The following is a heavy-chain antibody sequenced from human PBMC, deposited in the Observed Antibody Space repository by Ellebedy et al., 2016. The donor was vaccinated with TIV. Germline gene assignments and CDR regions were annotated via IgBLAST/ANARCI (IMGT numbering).Heavy chain of an antibody. V-gene: IGHV4-39*01. CDR1: GGSISSSSYY. J-gene: IGHJ4*02. Sequence: MPSETLSLTCTVSGGSISSSSYYWGWIRQPPGKGLEWIGSIYYSGSTYYNPSLKSRVTISVDTSKNQFSLKLSSVTAADTAVYYCARGPTGTPQYYFDYWGQGTLVTVSS. CDR2: IYYSGST. CDR3: ARGPTGTPQYYFDY. D-gene: IGHD1-1*01.